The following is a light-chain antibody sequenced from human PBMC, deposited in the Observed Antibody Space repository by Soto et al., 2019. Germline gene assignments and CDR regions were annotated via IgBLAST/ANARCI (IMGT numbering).Light chain of an antibody. J-gene: IGKJ5*01. CDR2: DAS. CDR3: QQYSVRPPAT. Sequence: EVVMTQSPSTLSVSPGARGTLYCSSSQSVGRGLAWYQQKPGQSPRLLIYDASTRATGLPARFSGSGSGTEFTLTSSSLQSEDFAVYSWQQYSVRPPATFGQGTRLEIE. V-gene: IGKV3-15*01. CDR1: QSVGRG.